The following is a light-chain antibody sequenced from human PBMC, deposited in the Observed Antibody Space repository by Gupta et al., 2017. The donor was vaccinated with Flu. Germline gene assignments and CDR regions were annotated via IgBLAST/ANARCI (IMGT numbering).Light chain of an antibody. V-gene: IGKV3-11*01. CDR1: QSVSSY. J-gene: IGKJ4*01. CDR3: QQRSNWPPRLT. CDR2: DAS. Sequence: DIVLTQSPATRSLSPGERATLSCRASQSVSSYLAWYQQKPGQAPRLLIYDASNRATGIPARFSGSGSGTEFTLTSSSLEPEDFAVYYCQQRSNWPPRLTFGGGTKVEIK.